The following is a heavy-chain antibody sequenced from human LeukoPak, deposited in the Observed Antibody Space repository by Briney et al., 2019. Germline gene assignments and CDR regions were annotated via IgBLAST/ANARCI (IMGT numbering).Heavy chain of an antibody. CDR3: ARGLVAGTPDAFDI. Sequence: GGSLRLSCAASGFTFSSYSMNWVRQAPGKGLEWVSYISSSSSTIYYADSVKGRFTISRDNAKNSLYLQMNSLRAEDTAAYYCARGLVAGTPDAFDIWGQGTMVTVSS. D-gene: IGHD6-19*01. CDR1: GFTFSSYS. V-gene: IGHV3-48*01. CDR2: ISSSSSTI. J-gene: IGHJ3*02.